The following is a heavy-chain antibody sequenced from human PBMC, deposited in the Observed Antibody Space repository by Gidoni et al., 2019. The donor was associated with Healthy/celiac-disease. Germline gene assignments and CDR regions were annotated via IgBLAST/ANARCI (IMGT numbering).Heavy chain of an antibody. Sequence: SGSGGSTYYADSVKGRFTISRDNSKNTLYLQMNSLRAEDTAVYYCAKEGYSSGWGDAFDIWGQGTMVTVSS. J-gene: IGHJ3*02. D-gene: IGHD6-25*01. V-gene: IGHV3-23*01. CDR3: AKEGYSSGWGDAFDI. CDR2: SGSGGST.